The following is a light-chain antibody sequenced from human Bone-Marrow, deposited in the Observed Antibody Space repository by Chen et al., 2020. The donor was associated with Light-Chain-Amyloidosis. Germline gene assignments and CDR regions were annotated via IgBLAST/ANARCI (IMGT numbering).Light chain of an antibody. J-gene: IGLJ1*01. Sequence: QSALTQPASVSGSPGQSITISCTGTSSDVGGDNHVSWYQQHPDKAPKLMIYEVTNRPSWVPDRFSGSKSHNTASLTISEPQTGDEADYFCSSYTITNTLVFGSGTRVTVL. CDR2: EVT. CDR1: SSDVGGDNH. CDR3: SSYTITNTLV. V-gene: IGLV2-14*01.